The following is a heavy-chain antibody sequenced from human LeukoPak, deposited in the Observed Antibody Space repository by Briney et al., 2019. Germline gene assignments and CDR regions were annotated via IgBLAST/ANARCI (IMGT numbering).Heavy chain of an antibody. D-gene: IGHD3-10*01. Sequence: ASVKVSCKASGYTFTSYYMHWVRQAPGQGLEWMGIINPSGGSTSYAQKFQGRVTMTRDTSTSTVYMELISLRSEDTAVYYCARDREDRYYYGSGRLFYYWGQGTLVTVSS. CDR2: INPSGGST. V-gene: IGHV1-46*01. CDR3: ARDREDRYYYGSGRLFYY. J-gene: IGHJ4*02. CDR1: GYTFTSYY.